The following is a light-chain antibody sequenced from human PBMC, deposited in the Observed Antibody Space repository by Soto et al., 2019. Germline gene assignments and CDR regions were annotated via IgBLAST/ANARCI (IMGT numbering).Light chain of an antibody. CDR3: QQYGSSPRT. V-gene: IGKV3-20*01. Sequence: EIVLTQSPGTLSLSPGERATLSCRASQSVSSNYLAWYQQRPGQAPRLLIYGVSSRATGVPDRFSGSGSGTDFTLTISRLEPEDLVVDYCQQYGSSPRTFGQGTKVEIK. CDR1: QSVSSNY. CDR2: GVS. J-gene: IGKJ1*01.